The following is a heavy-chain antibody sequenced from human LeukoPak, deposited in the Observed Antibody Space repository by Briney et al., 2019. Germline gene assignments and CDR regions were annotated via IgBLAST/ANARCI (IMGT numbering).Heavy chain of an antibody. V-gene: IGHV3-7*01. CDR2: IKQDGSEK. D-gene: IGHD3-22*01. J-gene: IGHJ3*02. Sequence: GSLRLSCAASGFTFSSYWMSWVRQAPGKGLEWVANIKQDGSEKYYVDSVKGRFTISRDNAKNSLYLQMNSLRAEDTAVYYCARVYYYDSSGPDAFDIWGQGTMVTVSS. CDR3: ARVYYYDSSGPDAFDI. CDR1: GFTFSSYW.